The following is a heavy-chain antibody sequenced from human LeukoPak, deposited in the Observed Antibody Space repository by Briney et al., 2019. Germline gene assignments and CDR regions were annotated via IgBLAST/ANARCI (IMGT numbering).Heavy chain of an antibody. CDR3: ARRTRDDAFDI. CDR2: ISSSSSYI. CDR1: GFTFSSYG. D-gene: IGHD2-8*01. V-gene: IGHV3-21*01. Sequence: GRSLRLSCAASGFTFSSYGMNWVRQAPGKGLEWVSSISSSSSYIYYADSVKGRFTISRDNAKNSLYLQMNSLRAEDTAVYYCARRTRDDAFDIWGQGTMVTVSS. J-gene: IGHJ3*02.